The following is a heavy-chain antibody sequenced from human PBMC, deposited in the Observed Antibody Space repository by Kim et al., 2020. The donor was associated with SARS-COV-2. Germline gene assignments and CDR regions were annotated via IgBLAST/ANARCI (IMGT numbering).Heavy chain of an antibody. V-gene: IGHV3-30*02. J-gene: IGHJ4*02. CDR3: AKDAVFLGYCSGGSCYFSDY. Sequence: RFTISRDNSKNTLYLQMNSLRAEDTAVYYCAKDAVFLGYCSGGSCYFSDYWGQGTLVTVSS. D-gene: IGHD2-15*01.